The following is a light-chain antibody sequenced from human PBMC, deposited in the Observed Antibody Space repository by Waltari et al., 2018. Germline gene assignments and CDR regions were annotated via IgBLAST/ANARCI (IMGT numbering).Light chain of an antibody. J-gene: IGLJ1*01. Sequence: QSALTQPPSASGSPGQSVTISCTGTSSDVGGYKFVSWYQQHPGRAPKLMIYEVNQRPSGVPDRFSGSKSGNTASLTVSGLQAEDEADYYCSSYAGSNNLVFGTGTKVTV. CDR1: SSDVGGYKF. CDR3: SSYAGSNNLV. V-gene: IGLV2-8*01. CDR2: EVN.